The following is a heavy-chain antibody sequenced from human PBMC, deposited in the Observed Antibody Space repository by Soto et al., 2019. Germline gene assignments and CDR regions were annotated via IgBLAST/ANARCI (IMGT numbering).Heavy chain of an antibody. D-gene: IGHD5-18*01. V-gene: IGHV3-30*18. Sequence: GGSLRLSCAASGFTFRSYGMHWVRQAPGKGLEWVAVISYDGSNKYYADSVKGRFTISRDNSKNTLYLQMNSLRAEDTAVYYCAKDLDTAMIYYYYYGMDVWGQGTTVTVSS. CDR2: ISYDGSNK. CDR1: GFTFRSYG. CDR3: AKDLDTAMIYYYYYGMDV. J-gene: IGHJ6*02.